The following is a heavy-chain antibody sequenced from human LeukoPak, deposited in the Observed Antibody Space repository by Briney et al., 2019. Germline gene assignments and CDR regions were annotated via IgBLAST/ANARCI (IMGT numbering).Heavy chain of an antibody. CDR3: ARESPTSGIDS. CDR1: GFSVDSNY. V-gene: IGHV3-53*01. Sequence: PGGSLRLSCSASGFSVDSNYMSWVRLAPGKGLEWVSVIYSNGKEYYAESAKGRFTISRDISKNSLDLQMNRLRGEDTAVYYCARESPTSGIDSWGQGTLVIVSS. J-gene: IGHJ5*01. D-gene: IGHD2-15*01. CDR2: IYSNGKE.